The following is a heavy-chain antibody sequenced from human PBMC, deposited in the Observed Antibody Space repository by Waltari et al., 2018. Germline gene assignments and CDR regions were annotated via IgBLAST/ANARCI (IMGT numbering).Heavy chain of an antibody. D-gene: IGHD3-3*02. CDR2: IYTSGST. V-gene: IGHV4-61*02. J-gene: IGHJ4*02. CDR3: VTVGSSIQACDYFDN. Sequence: QVQLQESGPGLVKPSQTLSLTCSVSGVSIPSGSHYWSWIRQPAGKGLGWIGHIYTSGSTKYTPSLKRRVTISVETSKNQFSLRLSSVTAADTAVYYCVTVGSSIQACDYFDNWGQGTLVTVSS. CDR1: GVSIPSGSHY.